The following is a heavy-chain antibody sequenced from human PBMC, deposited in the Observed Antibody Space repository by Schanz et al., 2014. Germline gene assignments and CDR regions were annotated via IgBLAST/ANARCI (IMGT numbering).Heavy chain of an antibody. CDR3: ARVPEPGWFDP. J-gene: IGHJ5*02. V-gene: IGHV4-31*03. CDR2: IYYRGNT. CDR1: GDSISSAY. D-gene: IGHD1-26*01. Sequence: QVQLQESGPGLVEPSQTLSLTCTVSGDSISSAYWSWIRQHPGKGLEWIGFIYYRGNTYYNPSLKSRVSISPDPSKTQFFLNLNSLTAADTAVYYCARVPEPGWFDPWGQGTLVTVSS.